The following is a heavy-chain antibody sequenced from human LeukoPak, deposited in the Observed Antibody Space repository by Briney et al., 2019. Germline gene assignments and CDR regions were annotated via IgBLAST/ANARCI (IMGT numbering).Heavy chain of an antibody. CDR3: ARARYNYGDSDY. CDR1: GYSISSGYY. D-gene: IGHD5-18*01. V-gene: IGHV4-38-2*01. CDR2: IYHNGNT. J-gene: IGHJ4*02. Sequence: SETLSLTCDASGYSISSGYYWGWSRQPPGKGLEWIGTIYHNGNTYYNPSLNSRATISVDTSRNQFSLELSSVTAADTAVFYCARARYNYGDSDYWGQGTLVTVSS.